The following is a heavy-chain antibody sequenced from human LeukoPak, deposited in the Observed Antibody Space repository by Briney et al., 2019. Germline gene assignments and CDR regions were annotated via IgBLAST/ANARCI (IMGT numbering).Heavy chain of an antibody. J-gene: IGHJ4*01. CDR3: AKDRPGYGLFDY. V-gene: IGHV3-23*01. CDR2: ISARSSRT. CDR1: GFSFSSYA. Sequence: GGSLILSCAASGFSFSSYAMSWVRQALGKGLEWVSVISARSSRTDYADSVKGRFTITTDNSKNTLYLQMNSLRADDTTVYYCAKDRPGYGLFDYWGHGTLVTVSS. D-gene: IGHD5-18*01.